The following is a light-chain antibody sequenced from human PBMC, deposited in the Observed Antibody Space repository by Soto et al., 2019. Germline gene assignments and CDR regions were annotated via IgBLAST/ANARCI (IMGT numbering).Light chain of an antibody. CDR1: QSVSSY. V-gene: IGKV3-11*01. CDR2: DAS. Sequence: EIVLTQSPATLSLSPGERATLSCRASQSVSSYLAWYQQKAGQAPRLLIYDASNRATGIPARFSGSGSGTDFTLTISRLKTKDFAVYYCQQRSSWPRTFGLGTKVEI. J-gene: IGKJ1*01. CDR3: QQRSSWPRT.